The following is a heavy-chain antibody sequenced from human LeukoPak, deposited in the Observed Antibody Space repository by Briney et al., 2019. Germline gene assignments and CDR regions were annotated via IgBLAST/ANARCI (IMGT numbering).Heavy chain of an antibody. J-gene: IGHJ4*02. V-gene: IGHV4-39*01. CDR3: ARLYLQWLVPSRFDY. D-gene: IGHD6-19*01. CDR2: IYYSGST. CDR1: GGSISSSSYY. Sequence: SETLSLTCTVSGGSISSSSYYWGWIRQPPGKGLEWIGSIYYSGSTYYNPSLKSRVTISVDTSKNQFSLKRSSVTAADTAVYYCARLYLQWLVPSRFDYWGQGTLVTVSS.